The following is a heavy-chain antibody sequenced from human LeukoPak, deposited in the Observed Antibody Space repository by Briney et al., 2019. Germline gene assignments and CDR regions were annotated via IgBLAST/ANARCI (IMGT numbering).Heavy chain of an antibody. CDR3: ARDLDVWGSYTPPGY. V-gene: IGHV3-74*01. J-gene: IGHJ4*02. D-gene: IGHD3-16*01. CDR1: GFTFSSYW. CDR2: INSDGSST. Sequence: GSLRLSCAASGFTFSSYWMHWVRQAPGKGLVWVSCINSDGSSTSYADSVKGRFTISRDNAKNTLYLQMNSLRAEDTAVYYCARDLDVWGSYTPPGYWGQGALVTVSS.